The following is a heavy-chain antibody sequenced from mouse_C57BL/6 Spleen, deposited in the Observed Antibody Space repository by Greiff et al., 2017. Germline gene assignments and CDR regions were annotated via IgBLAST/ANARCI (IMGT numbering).Heavy chain of an antibody. J-gene: IGHJ2*01. CDR1: GFTFSDYY. D-gene: IGHD1-1*01. CDR2: ISNGGGST. CDR3: ARRDYYGSSVFDY. V-gene: IGHV5-12*01. Sequence: EVKLMESGGGLVQPGGSLKLSCAASGFTFSDYYMYWVRQTPEKRLEWVAYISNGGGSTYYPDTVKGRFTISRDNAKNTLYLQMSRLKSEDTAMYYCARRDYYGSSVFDYWGQGTTLTVSS.